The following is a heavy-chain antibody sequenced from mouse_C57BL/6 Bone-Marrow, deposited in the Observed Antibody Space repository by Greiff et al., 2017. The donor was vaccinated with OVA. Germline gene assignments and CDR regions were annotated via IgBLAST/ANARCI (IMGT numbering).Heavy chain of an antibody. V-gene: IGHV5-4*01. CDR2: ISDGGSYT. CDR1: GFTFSSYA. D-gene: IGHD1-1*01. Sequence: EVQRVESGGGLVKPGGSLKLSCAASGFTFSSYAMSWVRQTPEKRLEWVATISDGGSYTYYPDNVKGRFTISRDNAKNNLYLQMSHLKSEDTAMYYCARDRTTVVASRAMDYWGQGTSVTVSS. J-gene: IGHJ4*01. CDR3: ARDRTTVVASRAMDY.